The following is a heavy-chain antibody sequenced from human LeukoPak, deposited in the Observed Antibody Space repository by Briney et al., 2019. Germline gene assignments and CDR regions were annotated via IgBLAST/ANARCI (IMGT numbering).Heavy chain of an antibody. CDR3: ARDHNYAFDN. CDR1: GFPFSDFS. CDR2: IGISSGNT. Sequence: GGSLRLSCTASGFPFSDFSMNWVRQAPGKGLEWISYIGISSGNTKYADSVRGRFTISADNAKNSLYLQMNSLRVEDTAVYYCARDHNYAFDNWGQGTLVSVSS. V-gene: IGHV3-48*04. D-gene: IGHD1-1*01. J-gene: IGHJ4*02.